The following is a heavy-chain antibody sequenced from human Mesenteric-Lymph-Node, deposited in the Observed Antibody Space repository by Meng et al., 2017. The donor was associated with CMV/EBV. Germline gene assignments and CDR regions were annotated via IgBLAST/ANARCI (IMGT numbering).Heavy chain of an antibody. CDR1: GFTFSSYW. CDR2: IKQDGSEK. CDR3: AREYSSGWYGDWFYP. D-gene: IGHD6-19*01. J-gene: IGHJ5*02. Sequence: GGSLRLSCAASGFTFSSYWMSWVRQAPGKGLEWVANIKQDGSEKYYVDSVKGRFTISRDNAKNSLYLQMNRLRAEDTAVYYCAREYSSGWYGDWFYPWGQGTLVTVSS. V-gene: IGHV3-7*01.